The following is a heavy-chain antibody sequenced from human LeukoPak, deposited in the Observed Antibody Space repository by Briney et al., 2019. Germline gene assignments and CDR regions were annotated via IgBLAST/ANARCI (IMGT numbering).Heavy chain of an antibody. V-gene: IGHV4-31*03. D-gene: IGHD3-10*01. J-gene: IGHJ5*02. CDR2: IYDSGST. Sequence: PSQNLSLTCTVSGGSISSGAYYWSWIRQHPGKGLEWIGYIYDSGSTYYNPSLKSRVTISVDTSKNLFSLRLNSVTAADTAVYYCARDRVAGWFDPWGQGTLVTVSS. CDR3: ARDRVAGWFDP. CDR1: GGSISSGAYY.